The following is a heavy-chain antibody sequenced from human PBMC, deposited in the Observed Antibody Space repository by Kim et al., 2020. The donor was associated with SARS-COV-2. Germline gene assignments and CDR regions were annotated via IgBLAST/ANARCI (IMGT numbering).Heavy chain of an antibody. CDR2: INAGNGNT. CDR1: GYTFTSYA. CDR3: ARGGLLRYSGSYYGY. J-gene: IGHJ4*02. V-gene: IGHV1-3*01. D-gene: IGHD1-26*01. Sequence: ASVKVSCKASGYTFTSYAMHWVRQAPGQRLEWMGWINAGNGNTKYSQKFQGRVTITRDTSASTAYMELSSLRSEDTAVYYCARGGLLRYSGSYYGYWGQGTLVTVSS.